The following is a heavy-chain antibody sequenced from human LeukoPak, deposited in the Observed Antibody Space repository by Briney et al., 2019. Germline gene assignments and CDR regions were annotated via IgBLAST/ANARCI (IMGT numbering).Heavy chain of an antibody. Sequence: GGSLRLSCAASGFTFSSYWMSWVRQAPGKGLEWVANIKQDGSEKYYVDSVKGRFTISRDNAKNSLYLQMNSLRAEDTAVYYCAREGHIAVAGPGAFDIWGQGTMVTVS. D-gene: IGHD6-19*01. CDR3: AREGHIAVAGPGAFDI. CDR1: GFTFSSYW. J-gene: IGHJ3*02. CDR2: IKQDGSEK. V-gene: IGHV3-7*01.